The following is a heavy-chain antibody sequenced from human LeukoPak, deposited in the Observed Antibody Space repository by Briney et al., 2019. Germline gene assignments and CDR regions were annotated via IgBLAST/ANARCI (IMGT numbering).Heavy chain of an antibody. D-gene: IGHD3-10*01. CDR1: GGSISSYY. CDR2: IYYSGYT. J-gene: IGHJ4*02. CDR3: ARSGLWFGGLDY. Sequence: SETLSLTCTVSGGSISSYYWSWIRQPPGKGLEWIGYIYYSGYTNYNPSLKSRVTISVDTSKNQFSLKLSSVTAADTAVYYCARSGLWFGGLDYWGQGTLVTVSS. V-gene: IGHV4-59*01.